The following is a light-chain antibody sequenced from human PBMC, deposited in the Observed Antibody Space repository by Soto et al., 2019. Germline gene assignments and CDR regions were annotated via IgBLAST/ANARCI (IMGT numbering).Light chain of an antibody. V-gene: IGKV3-11*01. CDR2: GAS. CDR3: QQRSNW. CDR1: QSVSSN. J-gene: IGKJ1*01. Sequence: ELVLTQSPGTLSLSPGERATLSCRASQSVSSNLAWYQQKPGQAPRLLIYGASTRATGIPARFSGSGSGTDFTLTISSLEPEDFAVYYCQQRSNWFGQGTKVDI.